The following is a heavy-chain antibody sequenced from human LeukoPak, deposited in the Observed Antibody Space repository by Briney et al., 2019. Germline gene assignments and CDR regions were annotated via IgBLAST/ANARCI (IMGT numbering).Heavy chain of an antibody. J-gene: IGHJ4*02. V-gene: IGHV4-4*09. D-gene: IGHD1-7*01. CDR2: IYTSGST. CDR1: GGSINNYY. CDR3: ASLYGEEELY. Sequence: SETLSLTCTVSGGSINNYYWSWIRQPPGKGLEWIGYIYTSGSTNYNPSLKSRVTVSLDMPKNQFSLKLSSVTAADTAVYYCASLYGEEELYWGQGTLVTVSS.